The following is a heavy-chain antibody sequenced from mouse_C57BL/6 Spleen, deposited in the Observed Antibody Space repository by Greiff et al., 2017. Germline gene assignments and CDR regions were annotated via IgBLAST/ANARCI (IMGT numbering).Heavy chain of an antibody. CDR2: IDPSDSYT. V-gene: IGHV1-69*01. J-gene: IGHJ4*01. D-gene: IGHD1-1*01. CDR3: ARAPSSEFITTVVGAMDY. Sequence: QVQLQQPGAELVMPGASVKLSCKASGYTFTSYWMHWVKQRPGQGLEWIGEIDPSDSYTNYNQKFKGKSTLTVDKSSSTAYMQLSSLTSDDSAVYYCARAPSSEFITTVVGAMDYWGQGTSVTVSS. CDR1: GYTFTSYW.